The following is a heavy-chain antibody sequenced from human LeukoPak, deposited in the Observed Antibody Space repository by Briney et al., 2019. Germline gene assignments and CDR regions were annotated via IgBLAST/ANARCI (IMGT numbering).Heavy chain of an antibody. J-gene: IGHJ3*02. D-gene: IGHD3-22*01. CDR3: ARGAYYYDPQGAFDI. CDR1: GYTFTSYG. V-gene: IGHV1-18*01. CDR2: ISAYNGNT. Sequence: ASVKVSCKASGYTFTSYGISWVRQAPGQGLEWMGWISAYNGNTNYAQKLQGRFTMTRDASTNTIYMELSSLTSEDTAVYYCARGAYYYDPQGAFDIWGQGTVVTVSS.